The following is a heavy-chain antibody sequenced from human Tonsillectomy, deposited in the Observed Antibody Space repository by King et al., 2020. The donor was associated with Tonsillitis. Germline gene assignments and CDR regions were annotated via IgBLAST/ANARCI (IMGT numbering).Heavy chain of an antibody. J-gene: IGHJ6*02. D-gene: IGHD3-16*02. CDR2: ISSSSSST. CDR3: ARNTLIRLGELSLPYYYGMDL. V-gene: IGHV3-11*06. Sequence: VQLVESGGGLVKPGGSLRLSCAASGFTFSDYYMSWIRQAPGKGLEWVSYISSSSSSTNSVKGRFTISRDNAKNSLYLQMNSLRAEDTAVYYCARNTLIRLGELSLPYYYGMDLWGQGTTVTVSS. CDR1: GFTFSDYY.